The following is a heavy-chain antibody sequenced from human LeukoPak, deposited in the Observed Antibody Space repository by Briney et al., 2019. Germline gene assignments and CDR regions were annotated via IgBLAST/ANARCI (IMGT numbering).Heavy chain of an antibody. CDR1: GFTFSSYS. D-gene: IGHD1-26*01. J-gene: IGHJ4*02. CDR2: ISRSSTTI. Sequence: GGSLRLSCAASGFTFSSYSMNWVRQAPGKGLEWVSYISRSSTTIYYADSVKGRFTISRDNAKNSLYLQVNSLRAEDTAVYYCARDGSYSSFDYRGQGTLVTVSS. CDR3: ARDGSYSSFDY. V-gene: IGHV3-48*01.